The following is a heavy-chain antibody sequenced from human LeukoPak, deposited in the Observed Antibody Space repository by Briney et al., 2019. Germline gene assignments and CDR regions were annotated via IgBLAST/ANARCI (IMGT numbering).Heavy chain of an antibody. D-gene: IGHD6-13*01. CDR1: GYTLTELS. CDR3: ATDYSSSWPHNYWYFDL. J-gene: IGHJ2*01. V-gene: IGHV1-24*01. CDR2: FDPEDGET. Sequence: ASVKVSCKVSGYTLTELSMHWVRQAPGKGLEWMGGFDPEDGETIYAQKFQGRVTMTEDTSTDTAYMELSSLRSEDTAVYYCATDYSSSWPHNYWYFDLWGPGTLVTVSS.